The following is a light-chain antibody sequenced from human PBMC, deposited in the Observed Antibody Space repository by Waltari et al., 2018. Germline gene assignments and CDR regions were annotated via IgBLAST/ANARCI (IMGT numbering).Light chain of an antibody. CDR2: AAS. CDR3: QQSYSQTRT. J-gene: IGKJ1*01. V-gene: IGKV1-39*01. CDR1: QSISSY. Sequence: DIQMTQSPSSLSASVGDRVTITCRASQSISSYLSWYQQKPGRAPKLLIYAASSLESGVPSRFSGSGSGRDFTLIISSPQPEDFATYSCQQSYSQTRTFGQGTKVEI.